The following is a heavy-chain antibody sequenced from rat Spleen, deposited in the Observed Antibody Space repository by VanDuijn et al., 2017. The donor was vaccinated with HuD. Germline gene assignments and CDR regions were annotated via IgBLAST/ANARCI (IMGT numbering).Heavy chain of an antibody. Sequence: EVQLVESGGGLVQPGRSLKLSCAASGFTFSNYYMAWVRQAPTKGLEWVAYISTGGDNTYYRDSVKGRFTISRDNAKSTLYLQLDSLRSEDTATYYCATDGYYDGTYYSVYVMDARGQGASVTVSS. CDR1: GFTFSNYY. J-gene: IGHJ4*01. CDR2: ISTGGDNT. V-gene: IGHV5S23*01. D-gene: IGHD1-12*02. CDR3: ATDGYYDGTYYSVYVMDA.